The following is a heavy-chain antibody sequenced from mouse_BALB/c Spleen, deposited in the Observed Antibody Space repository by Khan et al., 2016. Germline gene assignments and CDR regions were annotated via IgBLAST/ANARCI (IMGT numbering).Heavy chain of an antibody. CDR3: ARTWLLRYFDY. Sequence: VQLQPSGAELVRPGALVKLSCKASGFNIKDYYMHWVKQRPEQGLEWIGWIDPENSNTIYDPKFQGKASITADTSSNTAYLQLSSLTSEDTAVYYCARTWLLRYFDYWGQGTTLTVSS. J-gene: IGHJ2*01. CDR2: IDPENSNT. CDR1: GFNIKDYY. D-gene: IGHD2-3*01. V-gene: IGHV14-1*02.